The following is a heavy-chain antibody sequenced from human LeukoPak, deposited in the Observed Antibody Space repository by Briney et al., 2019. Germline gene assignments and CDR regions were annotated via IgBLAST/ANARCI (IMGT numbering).Heavy chain of an antibody. V-gene: IGHV4-31*03. Sequence: SQTLSLTCTVSGGSISSGGYYWSWIRQHPGKGLEWIGYIYYSGSTYYHPSLKSRVTISVDTSKNQFSLKLSSVTAADTAVYYCAREGQAAGNWFTSNWFDPWGQGTLVTVSS. D-gene: IGHD6-13*01. J-gene: IGHJ5*02. CDR3: AREGQAAGNWFTSNWFDP. CDR1: GGSISSGGYY. CDR2: IYYSGST.